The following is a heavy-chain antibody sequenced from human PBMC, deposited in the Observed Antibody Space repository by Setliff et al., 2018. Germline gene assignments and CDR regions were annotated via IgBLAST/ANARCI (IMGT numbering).Heavy chain of an antibody. J-gene: IGHJ5*02. CDR3: GRGFSRIEGWGNWFDP. V-gene: IGHV4-39*01. Sequence: LSLTCTVSGGSVSNSGFFWGWLRQAPGKGLEWIGNIYDSGSSNYNASLRSRLIITRDTSKNQISLKLTSVTAADTAVYYCGRGFSRIEGWGNWFDPWGQGILVTVSS. D-gene: IGHD2-15*01. CDR2: IYDSGSS. CDR1: GGSVSNSGFF.